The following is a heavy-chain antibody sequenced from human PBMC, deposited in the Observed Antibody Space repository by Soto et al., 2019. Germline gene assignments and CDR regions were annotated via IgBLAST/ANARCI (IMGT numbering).Heavy chain of an antibody. Sequence: QVQLVQSGAEVKTPGSSLKVSCTASGSRFSNYVISWVRQAPGHGLEWLGRIIPIFNSTQYAQKFQGRVTITADKTTNTASLELSSLRSDDTAVYYCAREGRGKKAGYNGLVSLGYWGQGTLVTVSS. CDR1: GSRFSNYV. CDR3: AREGRGKKAGYNGLVSLGY. D-gene: IGHD2-2*02. J-gene: IGHJ4*02. V-gene: IGHV1-69*06. CDR2: IIPIFNST.